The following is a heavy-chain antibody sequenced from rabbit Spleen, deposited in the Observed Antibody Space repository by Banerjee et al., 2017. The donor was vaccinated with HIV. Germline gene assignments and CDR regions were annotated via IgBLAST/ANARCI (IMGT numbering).Heavy chain of an antibody. CDR2: IYAGSSGST. V-gene: IGHV1S40*01. J-gene: IGHJ6*01. Sequence: QSLEESGGDLVKPGASLTLTCTASGFSFSDRDVMCWVRQAPGKGLEWIACIYAGSSGSTYYASWAKGRFTVSKTSSTTVTLQMTSLTVADTATYFCARDTGTSFSSYGMDLWGPGTLVTVS. D-gene: IGHD7-1*01. CDR3: ARDTGTSFSSYGMDL. CDR1: GFSFSDRDV.